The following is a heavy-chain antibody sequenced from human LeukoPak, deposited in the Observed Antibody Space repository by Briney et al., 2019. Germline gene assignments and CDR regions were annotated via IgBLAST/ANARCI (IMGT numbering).Heavy chain of an antibody. CDR1: GGSISSYY. CDR2: IYYSGST. J-gene: IGHJ4*02. D-gene: IGHD5-12*01. CDR3: ARSSGGLRLPSENAPYYFDY. V-gene: IGHV4-59*08. Sequence: SETLSLTCTVSGGSISSYYWSWIRQPPGKGLEWIGYIYYSGSTNYNPSLKSRVTISVDTSKNQFSLKLSSVTAADTAVYYCARSSGGLRLPSENAPYYFDYWGQGTLVTVSS.